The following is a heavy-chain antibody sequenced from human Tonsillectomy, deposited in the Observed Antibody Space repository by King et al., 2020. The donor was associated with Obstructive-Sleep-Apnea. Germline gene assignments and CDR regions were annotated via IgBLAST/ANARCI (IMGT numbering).Heavy chain of an antibody. CDR1: GFSFRSYA. Sequence: VQLVESGGGVVQPWKSLRLSCAASGFSFRSYAMHWVRQAPGKGLEWGAAMSDDGNKKYYADSVKGRFTISRDNSKNTLYLQMNSLRPGDTAVYYCAPSSGWLGENYFDYWGQGTLVTVSS. D-gene: IGHD6-19*01. V-gene: IGHV3-30-3*01. J-gene: IGHJ4*02. CDR3: APSSGWLGENYFDY. CDR2: MSDDGNKK.